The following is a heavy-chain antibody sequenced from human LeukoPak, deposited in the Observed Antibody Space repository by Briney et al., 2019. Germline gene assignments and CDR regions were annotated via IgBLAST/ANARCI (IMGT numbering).Heavy chain of an antibody. CDR1: GGTFSSYA. CDR2: IIPIFGTA. CDR3: ARGVVGATTGAYSFDY. Sequence: SVKVSCKASGGTFSSYAISWVRQAPGQGLEWMGGIIPIFGTANYAQRFQGRVTIIADESTSTAYMELSSLRSEDTAVYYCARGVVGATTGAYSFDYWGRGTLVTVSS. J-gene: IGHJ4*02. D-gene: IGHD1-26*01. V-gene: IGHV1-69*13.